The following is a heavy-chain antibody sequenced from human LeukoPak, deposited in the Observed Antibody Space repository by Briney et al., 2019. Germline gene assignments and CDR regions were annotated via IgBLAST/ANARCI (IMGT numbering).Heavy chain of an antibody. V-gene: IGHV4-30-2*01. Sequence: LRLSCAASGFTFSSYAMSWVRQPPGKGLEWIGYIYHSGSTYYNPSLKSRVTISVDRSKNQFSLKLSSVTAADTAVYFCARVYDINLHYFDYWGQGTLVTVSS. D-gene: IGHD3-9*01. CDR2: IYHSGST. CDR3: ARVYDINLHYFDY. CDR1: GFTFSSYA. J-gene: IGHJ4*02.